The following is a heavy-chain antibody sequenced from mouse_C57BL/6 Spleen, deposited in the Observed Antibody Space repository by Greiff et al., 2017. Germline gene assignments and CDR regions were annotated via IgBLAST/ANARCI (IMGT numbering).Heavy chain of an antibody. CDR3: ARGIYDGYYAHAMDY. CDR1: GYTFTGYW. Sequence: VKVVESGAELMKPGASVKLSCKATGYTFTGYWIEWVKQRPGHGLEWIGEILPGSGSTNYNEKFKGKATFTADTSSNTAYMQLSSLTTEDSAIYYCARGIYDGYYAHAMDYWGQGTSVTVSS. J-gene: IGHJ4*01. CDR2: ILPGSGST. D-gene: IGHD2-3*01. V-gene: IGHV1-9*01.